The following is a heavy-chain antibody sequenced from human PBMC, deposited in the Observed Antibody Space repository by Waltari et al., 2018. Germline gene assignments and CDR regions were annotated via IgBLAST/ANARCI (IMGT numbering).Heavy chain of an antibody. CDR3: ARDPSLGGYDRGDY. V-gene: IGHV4-4*02. CDR2: IYHSGTT. J-gene: IGHJ4*02. CDR1: GGSISSRNW. D-gene: IGHD5-12*01. Sequence: QVQLQESGPGLVKPSGTLSLTCAVPGGSISSRNWWSLVRQPPGKGLEWIGEIYHSGTTNYSPTLKSRVTISVDKSKNQFALKLSSVTAADTAVYYCARDPSLGGYDRGDYWGQGTLVTVSS.